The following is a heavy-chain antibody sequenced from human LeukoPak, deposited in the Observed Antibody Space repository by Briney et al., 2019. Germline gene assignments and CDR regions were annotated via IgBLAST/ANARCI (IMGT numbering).Heavy chain of an antibody. CDR1: GGSISTYY. Sequence: PSETLSLTCTVSGGSISTYYWSWIRQPAGKGLEWIGRIYTSGSTNYNPSLESRLTMSVDTSKNQFSLKLSSVTAADTAVYYCARDLSNRGRDYYYYMDVWGKGTTVTVSS. CDR2: IYTSGST. J-gene: IGHJ6*03. D-gene: IGHD7-27*01. V-gene: IGHV4-4*07. CDR3: ARDLSNRGRDYYYYMDV.